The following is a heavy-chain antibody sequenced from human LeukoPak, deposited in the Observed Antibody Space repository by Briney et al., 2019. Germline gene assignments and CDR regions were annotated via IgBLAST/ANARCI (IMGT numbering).Heavy chain of an antibody. V-gene: IGHV4-4*07. D-gene: IGHD4/OR15-4a*01. CDR3: ADDFGD. CDR2: IYPSGTT. CDR1: GGSVSSYY. J-gene: IGHJ4*02. Sequence: SETLPLTCSVSGGSVSSYYWSWIRQPAGKGLEWIGRIYPSGTTHYNPSLKSRVTMSVDTSKNQFSLKLTSVTAADTAVYYCADDFGDWGQGTLVTVSS.